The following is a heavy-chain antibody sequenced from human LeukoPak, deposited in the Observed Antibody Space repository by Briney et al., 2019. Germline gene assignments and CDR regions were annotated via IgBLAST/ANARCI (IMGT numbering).Heavy chain of an antibody. Sequence: GGSLRLSCAASGFTFSSYAMSWVRQAPGKGLEWVSAISGSGGSTYYADSVKGRFTISRDNSKNTLYLQMNSLRAEDTAVYYCAKDRGDSSGYYYASGAFDIWGQGTMVAVSS. CDR3: AKDRGDSSGYYYASGAFDI. CDR1: GFTFSSYA. J-gene: IGHJ3*02. D-gene: IGHD3-22*01. V-gene: IGHV3-23*01. CDR2: ISGSGGST.